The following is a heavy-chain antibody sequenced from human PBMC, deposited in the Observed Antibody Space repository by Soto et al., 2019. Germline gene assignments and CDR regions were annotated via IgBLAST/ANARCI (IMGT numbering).Heavy chain of an antibody. Sequence: PGGSLRLSCAASGFAASSYWMHWVRQAPGKGLVWVSRISPSGSSTYSADSVRGRLTISKDTAKNTLYLQINSLGAEDTAVYYCARGNTDYGNFDYWGRGTLVTVAS. CDR2: ISPSGSST. J-gene: IGHJ4*02. CDR1: GFAASSYW. D-gene: IGHD4-17*01. V-gene: IGHV3-74*01. CDR3: ARGNTDYGNFDY.